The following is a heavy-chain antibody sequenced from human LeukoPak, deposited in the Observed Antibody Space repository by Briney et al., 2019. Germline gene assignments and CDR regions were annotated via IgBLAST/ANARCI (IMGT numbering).Heavy chain of an antibody. D-gene: IGHD2/OR15-2a*01. Sequence: GGSLRLSCAASGFTFSSYNMNWVRQAPGKGLEWVPSISSSSDYIYYADSVKGRFTISRDNAKNSLYLQMKSLRAEDTAVYYCARGKTSQNIVTRKTYNWFDPWGQGTLVTVSS. J-gene: IGHJ5*02. CDR3: ARGKTSQNIVTRKTYNWFDP. CDR2: ISSSSDYI. V-gene: IGHV3-21*01. CDR1: GFTFSSYN.